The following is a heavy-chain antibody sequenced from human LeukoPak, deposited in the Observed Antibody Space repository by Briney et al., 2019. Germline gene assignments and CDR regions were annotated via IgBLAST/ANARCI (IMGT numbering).Heavy chain of an antibody. J-gene: IGHJ6*02. CDR3: ARALLWFGELSPLDYGMDV. D-gene: IGHD3-10*01. V-gene: IGHV3-11*01. CDR2: ISSSGSTI. Sequence: PGGSLLLSCAASGFTFSDYYMSWIRQAPGKGLEWVSYISSSGSTIYYADSVKGRFTISRDNAKNSLYLQMNSLRAEDTAVYYCARALLWFGELSPLDYGMDVWGQGTTVTVSS. CDR1: GFTFSDYY.